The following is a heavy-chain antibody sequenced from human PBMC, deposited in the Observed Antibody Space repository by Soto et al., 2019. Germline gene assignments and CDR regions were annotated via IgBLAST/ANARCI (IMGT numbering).Heavy chain of an antibody. V-gene: IGHV4-39*01. J-gene: IGHJ6*02. CDR3: ARGTTVTLGYYYGMDV. Sequence: SETLSLTCTVPGGSISSSSYYWGWIRQPPGKGLEWIGSIYYSGSTYNNPSLKNRVTISVDTSKNKFSLKLSSVTAADTSVYFCARGTTVTLGYYYGMDVWGQGTTVTVSS. CDR2: IYYSGST. CDR1: GGSISSSSYY. D-gene: IGHD4-17*01.